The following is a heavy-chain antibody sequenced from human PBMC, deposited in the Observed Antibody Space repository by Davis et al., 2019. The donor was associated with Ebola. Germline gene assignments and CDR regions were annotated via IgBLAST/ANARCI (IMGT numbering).Heavy chain of an antibody. CDR1: GGSISSYY. CDR2: IYYSGST. J-gene: IGHJ4*02. CDR3: ARMEGRDGYNYFDY. Sequence: MPSETLSLTCTVSGGSISSYYWSWIRQPPGKGLEWIGYIYYSGSTNYNPSLKSRVTISVDTSKNQFSLKLSSVTAADTAVYYCARMEGRDGYNYFDYWGQGTLVTVSS. V-gene: IGHV4-59*08. D-gene: IGHD5-24*01.